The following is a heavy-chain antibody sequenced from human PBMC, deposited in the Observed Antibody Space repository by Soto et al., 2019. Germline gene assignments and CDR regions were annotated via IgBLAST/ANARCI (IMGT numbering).Heavy chain of an antibody. J-gene: IGHJ4*02. CDR3: ARSAYGDLFFDY. CDR1: GGSISSSSYY. Sequence: SETLSLTCTVSGGSISSSSYYWGWIRQPPGKGLEWIGSIYYSGSTYYNPSLKSRVTISVDTSKNQFSLKLSSVTAADTAVYYCARSAYGDLFFDYWGQGTRVTVSS. CDR2: IYYSGST. V-gene: IGHV4-39*01. D-gene: IGHD4-17*01.